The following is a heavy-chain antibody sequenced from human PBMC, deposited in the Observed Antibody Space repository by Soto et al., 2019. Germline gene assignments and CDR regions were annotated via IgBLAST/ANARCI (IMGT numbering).Heavy chain of an antibody. CDR2: IYHSGNT. CDR3: ARDQGIASAGPFDY. V-gene: IGHV4-59*01. Sequence: QVQLQESGPGLVKPSETLSLTCTVSGDSIRNYYWSWIRQAPGKGLEWIGFIYHSGNTNYNPSLTSRVTMSLDTSKSQFSLKLNSVTAADTAVYYCARDQGIASAGPFDYWGPGTLVTVSS. J-gene: IGHJ4*02. CDR1: GDSIRNYY. D-gene: IGHD6-13*01.